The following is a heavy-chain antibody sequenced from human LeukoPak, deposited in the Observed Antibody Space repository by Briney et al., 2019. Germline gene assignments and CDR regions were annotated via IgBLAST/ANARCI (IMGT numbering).Heavy chain of an antibody. D-gene: IGHD4-17*01. J-gene: IGHJ4*02. Sequence: GGSLRLSCVVSGFTFSDYYMSWIRQAPGKGLEWVSYISSSATTIYYADSVKGRFTVSRDNAKNSLYLQMNSLRAEDTAVYYCARRTVTGRSFDYWGQGTLVTVSS. CDR1: GFTFSDYY. V-gene: IGHV3-11*04. CDR3: ARRTVTGRSFDY. CDR2: ISSSATTI.